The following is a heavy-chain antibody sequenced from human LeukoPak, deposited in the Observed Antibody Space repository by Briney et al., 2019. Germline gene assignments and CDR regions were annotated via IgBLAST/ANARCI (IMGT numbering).Heavy chain of an antibody. J-gene: IGHJ4*02. CDR1: GFTFSAYA. Sequence: GGSLRLSCAASGFTFSAYAMSWVRQAPGEGLEWVSSISGSGGSTYYADSVKGRFTISRDNSKNTVYLQMNSLRAEDTAVYYCAAGGYYYDSSPSFDYWGQGTLVTVSS. CDR2: ISGSGGST. CDR3: AAGGYYYDSSPSFDY. D-gene: IGHD3-22*01. V-gene: IGHV3-23*01.